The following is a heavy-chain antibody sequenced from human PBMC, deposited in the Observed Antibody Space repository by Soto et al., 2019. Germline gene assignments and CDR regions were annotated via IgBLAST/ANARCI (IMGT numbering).Heavy chain of an antibody. J-gene: IGHJ3*02. Sequence: QVQLVQSGAEVKKPGSSVKVSCKASGGTFSSYTISWVRQAPGQGLEWMGRIIPILGIANYAQKFQGRVTITADNSTSTAYMELSSLRSEDTAVYYCARGVVGLLLFGDVGGDAFDIWGQGTMVTVSS. CDR3: ARGVVGLLLFGDVGGDAFDI. CDR2: IIPILGIA. V-gene: IGHV1-69*02. CDR1: GGTFSSYT. D-gene: IGHD3-10*01.